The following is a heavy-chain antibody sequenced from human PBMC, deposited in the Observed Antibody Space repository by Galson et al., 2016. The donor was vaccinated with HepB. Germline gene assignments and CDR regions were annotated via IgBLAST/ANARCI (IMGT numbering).Heavy chain of an antibody. CDR3: ARQGGEIVVVPAAILNLFDY. CDR2: IYYSGST. CDR1: GGSISSSGYY. J-gene: IGHJ4*02. V-gene: IGHV4-39*01. Sequence: SETLSLTCTVSGGSISSSGYYWGWIRQPPGKGLEWIGSIYYSGSTYYNPSLKSRVTISVDTSKNQFSLKLTSVTAADTSVYYCARQGGEIVVVPAAILNLFDYWGQGTLVTVSS. D-gene: IGHD2-2*01.